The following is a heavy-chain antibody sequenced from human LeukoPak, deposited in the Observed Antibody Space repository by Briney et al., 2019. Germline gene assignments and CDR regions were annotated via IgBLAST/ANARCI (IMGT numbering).Heavy chain of an antibody. J-gene: IGHJ4*02. Sequence: GGSLRLSCAASGFTFSDYYMNWIRQAPGKGLEWVSYISSSATTIYYADPVKGRFTISRDNAKKSLYLQMNSLRAEDTAVYYCARDHSSSWNYFDYWGQGTLVTVSS. V-gene: IGHV3-11*04. D-gene: IGHD6-13*01. CDR1: GFTFSDYY. CDR3: ARDHSSSWNYFDY. CDR2: ISSSATTI.